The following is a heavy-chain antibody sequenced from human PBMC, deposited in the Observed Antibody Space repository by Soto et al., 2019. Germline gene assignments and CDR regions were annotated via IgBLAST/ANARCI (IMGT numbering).Heavy chain of an antibody. V-gene: IGHV4-59*01. D-gene: IGHD6-6*01. CDR1: GGSISSYY. J-gene: IGHJ6*02. CDR2: IYYSGST. Sequence: KPSETLSLTCTVSGGSISSYYWSWIRQPPGKGLEWIGYIYYSGSTNYNPSLKSRVTISVDTSKNQFSLKLSSVTAADTAVYYCARDGWSIAARNYYGMDVWGQGTTVTVSS. CDR3: ARDGWSIAARNYYGMDV.